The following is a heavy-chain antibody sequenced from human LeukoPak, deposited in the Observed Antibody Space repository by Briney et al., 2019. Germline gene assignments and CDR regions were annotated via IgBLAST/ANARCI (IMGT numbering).Heavy chain of an antibody. D-gene: IGHD2-8*01. CDR1: GFTFSSYG. CDR3: ARLLVYASGAEAFDY. CDR2: IHYDGSNK. J-gene: IGHJ4*02. V-gene: IGHV3-30*02. Sequence: GGSLRLSCAASGFTFSSYGMHWVRQAPGKGLEWVAFIHYDGSNKNYADSVKGRFTISRDNSENSLYLQMNHLRAEDKALYYCARLLVYASGAEAFDYWGQGTLVTVSS.